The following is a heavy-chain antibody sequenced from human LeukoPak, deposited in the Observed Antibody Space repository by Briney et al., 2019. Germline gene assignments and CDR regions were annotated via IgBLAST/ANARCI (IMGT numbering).Heavy chain of an antibody. CDR2: IIPIFGTA. CDR3: ARAGVKNYYGSGSPFDY. D-gene: IGHD3-10*01. Sequence: GASVKVSCKASGYTFTSYAISWVRQAPGQGLEWMGGIIPIFGTANYAQKFQGRVTITADESTSTAYMELSSLRSEDTAVYYCARAGVKNYYGSGSPFDYWGQGALVTVSS. CDR1: GYTFTSYA. J-gene: IGHJ4*02. V-gene: IGHV1-69*13.